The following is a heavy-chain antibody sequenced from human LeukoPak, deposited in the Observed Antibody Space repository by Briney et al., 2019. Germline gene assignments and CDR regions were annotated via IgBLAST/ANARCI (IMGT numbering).Heavy chain of an antibody. CDR1: GGSISSGGYY. V-gene: IGHV4-39*01. D-gene: IGHD6-13*01. CDR3: ARHASYSSSWTDCDY. Sequence: SSETLSLTCTVSGGSISSGGYYWGWMRQPPGKGLEWIGNFYYSGSTYYYPSLKSRVTISIDTSKNQFSLKLSSVTAADTAVYYCARHASYSSSWTDCDYWGQGALVTVSS. J-gene: IGHJ4*02. CDR2: FYYSGST.